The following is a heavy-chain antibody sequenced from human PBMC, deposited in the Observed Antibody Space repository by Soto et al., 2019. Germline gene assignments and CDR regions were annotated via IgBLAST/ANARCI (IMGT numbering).Heavy chain of an antibody. D-gene: IGHD5-18*01. V-gene: IGHV4-59*01. CDR1: GGSISSYY. Sequence: PSETLSLTCTVYGGSISSYYWTWIRQPPGKGLEWIGYIYYSGSTNYNPSLKSRVTISVDTSKNQFSLKLSSVTAADTAVYYCARSPDTAMRTGDYSGQGTLLT. CDR3: ARSPDTAMRTGDY. CDR2: IYYSGST. J-gene: IGHJ4*02.